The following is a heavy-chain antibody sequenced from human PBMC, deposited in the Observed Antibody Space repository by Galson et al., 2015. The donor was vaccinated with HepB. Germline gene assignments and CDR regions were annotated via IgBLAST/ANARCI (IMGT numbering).Heavy chain of an antibody. CDR3: STTHGIGWFDS. D-gene: IGHD1-14*01. Sequence: SLRLSCAASGFTSSPNAMSWVRQAPGKGLEWVSLISGDNTYYGDSVKGRFTISSDNSQKMLYLQMNSLRTEDTALYYCSTTHGIGWFDSCGPVTLVTVSS. CDR2: ISGDNT. CDR1: GFTSSPNA. V-gene: IGHV3-23*02. J-gene: IGHJ5*01.